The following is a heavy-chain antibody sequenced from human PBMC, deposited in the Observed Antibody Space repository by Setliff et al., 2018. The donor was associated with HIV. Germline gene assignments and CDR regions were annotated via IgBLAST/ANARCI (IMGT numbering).Heavy chain of an antibody. V-gene: IGHV4-31*03. J-gene: IGHJ4*02. D-gene: IGHD3-16*01. CDR1: GGSIRSREYY. CDR3: ARDQGGYFDF. Sequence: NPSETLSLTCTVSGGSIRSREYYWSWIRQHPGKGLEWIGYIYYNGNTEYSPSLKSRLTLSVETSKNQFSLKLTSVTAADTAVYYCARDQGGYFDFWGQGTLVTVSS. CDR2: IYYNGNT.